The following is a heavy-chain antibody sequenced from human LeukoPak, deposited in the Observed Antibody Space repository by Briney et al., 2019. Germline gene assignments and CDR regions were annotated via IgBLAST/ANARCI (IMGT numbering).Heavy chain of an antibody. CDR2: IIPIFGIA. CDR1: GGTFSSYA. J-gene: IGHJ3*02. V-gene: IGHV1-69*04. Sequence: SVKVSCKASGGTFSSYAISWVRQAPGQGLEWMGRIIPIFGIANYAQKFQGRVTITAGKSTSTAYMELSSLRSEDTAVYYCARDAIDAFDIWGQATMVTVSS. CDR3: ARDAIDAFDI.